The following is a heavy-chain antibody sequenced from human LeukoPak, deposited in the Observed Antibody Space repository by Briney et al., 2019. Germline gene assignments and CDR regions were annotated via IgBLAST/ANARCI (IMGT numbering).Heavy chain of an antibody. D-gene: IGHD4-17*01. Sequence: GASVKVSCKASGGTFSSYAISWVRQAPGQGLEWLGGIIPIFGTANYAQKFQGRVTITADESTSTAYMELSSLRSEDTAVYYCASETDYGDYGHWFHPWGQGTLVTVSS. J-gene: IGHJ5*02. CDR3: ASETDYGDYGHWFHP. CDR1: GGTFSSYA. CDR2: IIPIFGTA. V-gene: IGHV1-69*13.